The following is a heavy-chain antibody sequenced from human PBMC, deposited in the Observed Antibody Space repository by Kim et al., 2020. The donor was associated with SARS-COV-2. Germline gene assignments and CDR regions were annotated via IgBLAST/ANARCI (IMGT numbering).Heavy chain of an antibody. Sequence: SETLSLTCTVSGGSISSYYWSWIRQPAGKGLEWIGRIYTSGNINCNPSLKSRVTMSVDTSKNQFSLKLSSVTAADTAVYYCAREGPLFCGGDCYSVWGQGTLVTVSS. CDR1: GGSISSYY. CDR3: AREGPLFCGGDCYSV. V-gene: IGHV4-4*07. J-gene: IGHJ4*02. CDR2: IYTSGNI. D-gene: IGHD2-21*02.